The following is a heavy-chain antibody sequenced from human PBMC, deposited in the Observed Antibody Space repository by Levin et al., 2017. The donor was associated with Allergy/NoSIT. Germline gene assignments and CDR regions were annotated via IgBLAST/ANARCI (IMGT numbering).Heavy chain of an antibody. D-gene: IGHD3-10*01. CDR1: GYSFTTYW. V-gene: IGHV5-51*01. Sequence: GESLKISCKGSGYSFTTYWIGWVRQMPGKGLEWMGIIYPGDSDTRYSPSFRGQVTISADKSISTAYLQWSSLKASDTAIYYCARSVSGSGSYYNLLGYWGQGTLVTVSS. CDR3: ARSVSGSGSYYNLLGY. J-gene: IGHJ4*02. CDR2: IYPGDSDT.